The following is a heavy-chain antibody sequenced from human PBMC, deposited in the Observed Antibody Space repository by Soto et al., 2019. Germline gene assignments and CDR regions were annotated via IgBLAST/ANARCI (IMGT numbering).Heavy chain of an antibody. CDR3: AREDY. CDR2: ISYDGSNK. J-gene: IGHJ4*02. V-gene: IGHV3-30-3*01. Sequence: QVQLVESGGGVVQPGRSPRLSCAASGFTFNNYAMHWVRQAPGKGLEWVALISYDGSNKYYADSVKGRFTISRDNSKNTLYLQMNSLRAEDTAVYYCAREDYWGQGTLVTVSS. CDR1: GFTFNNYA.